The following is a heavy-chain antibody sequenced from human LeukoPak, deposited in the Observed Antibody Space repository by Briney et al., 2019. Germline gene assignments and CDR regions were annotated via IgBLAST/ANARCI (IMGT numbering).Heavy chain of an antibody. V-gene: IGHV1-2*02. CDR1: GYTFTGYY. Sequence: ASVKVSCKASGYTFTGYYMHWVRQAPGQGLEWMGWINPNSGGTNYAQKFQGRVTMTRDTSISTAYMELSRLRSDDTAVYYCARAGARGVVDWFDPWGQGTLVTVSS. CDR3: ARAGARGVVDWFDP. D-gene: IGHD3-10*01. CDR2: INPNSGGT. J-gene: IGHJ5*02.